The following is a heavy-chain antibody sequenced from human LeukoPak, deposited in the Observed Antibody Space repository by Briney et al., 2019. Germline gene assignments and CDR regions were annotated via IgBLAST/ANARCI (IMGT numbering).Heavy chain of an antibody. CDR1: GFTFTDYW. CDR3: ARVGTWELQRVFDN. J-gene: IGHJ4*02. V-gene: IGHV3-7*01. Sequence: GGSLRLSCAASGFTFTDYWMTWVRQVPGKGLEWVTNINRAGIESYYVDSVKGRFTISRDNAEKSLYLQMDSLRVDDTAVYYCARVGTWELQRVFDNWGQGTLVTVSS. CDR2: INRAGIES. D-gene: IGHD1-26*01.